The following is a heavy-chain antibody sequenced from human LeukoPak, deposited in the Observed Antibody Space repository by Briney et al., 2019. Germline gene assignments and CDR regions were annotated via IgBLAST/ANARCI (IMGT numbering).Heavy chain of an antibody. Sequence: PGGSLRLSCAASGFTFSDYYMSWIRQAPGKGLEYVAYISSTGITIYYADSVKGRFSISRDNAKNLLYLQMNSLRAEDTAVYYCARGGYTYDRAFDIWGQGTMVTVSS. V-gene: IGHV3-11*04. J-gene: IGHJ3*02. CDR3: ARGGYTYDRAFDI. CDR2: ISSTGITI. CDR1: GFTFSDYY. D-gene: IGHD6-13*01.